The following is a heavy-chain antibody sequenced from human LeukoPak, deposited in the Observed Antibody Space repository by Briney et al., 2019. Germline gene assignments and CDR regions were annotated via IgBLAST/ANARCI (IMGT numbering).Heavy chain of an antibody. D-gene: IGHD3-22*01. J-gene: IGHJ4*02. Sequence: ASVKVSCKASGYSFTDYYIHWARRAPGQGLEWMGWINPNSRATTYAQNFQGRVTMTRDTSISTAYMELSSLRSDDTAVYFCARGPGSSGYLAYFDYWGQGTLVTVSS. V-gene: IGHV1-2*02. CDR1: GYSFTDYY. CDR3: ARGPGSSGYLAYFDY. CDR2: INPNSRAT.